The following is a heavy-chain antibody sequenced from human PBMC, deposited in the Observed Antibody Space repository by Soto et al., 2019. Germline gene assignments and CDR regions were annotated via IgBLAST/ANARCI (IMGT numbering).Heavy chain of an antibody. CDR1: GGTFSSYA. Sequence: SVKVSCKASGGTFSSYAISWVRQAPGQGLEWMGGIIPIFGTANYAQKFQGRVTITADESTSTAYMELSSLRSEDTAVYYCARDGYRDFYFDYWGQGTPVTVSS. V-gene: IGHV1-69*13. CDR2: IIPIFGTA. J-gene: IGHJ4*02. CDR3: ARDGYRDFYFDY. D-gene: IGHD5-12*01.